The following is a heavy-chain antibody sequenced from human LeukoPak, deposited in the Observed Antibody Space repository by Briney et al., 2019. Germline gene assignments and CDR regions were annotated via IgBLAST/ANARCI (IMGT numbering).Heavy chain of an antibody. J-gene: IGHJ5*02. CDR3: ARAMGWELPHSGWFDP. CDR2: IYYSGST. D-gene: IGHD1-26*01. Sequence: PSETLSLTCTVSGGSVSSGSYYWGWIRQPPGKGLEWIGNIYYSGSTNYNPSLKSRVTISVDTSKNQFSLKLTSVTAADTAVYYCARAMGWELPHSGWFDPWGQGTLVTVSS. V-gene: IGHV4-61*01. CDR1: GGSVSSGSYY.